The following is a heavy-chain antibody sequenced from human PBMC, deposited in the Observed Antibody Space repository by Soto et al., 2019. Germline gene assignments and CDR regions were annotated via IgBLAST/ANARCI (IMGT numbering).Heavy chain of an antibody. CDR2: IYYSGST. CDR1: GGSISSSSYY. J-gene: IGHJ4*02. Sequence: PSETLSLTCTVSGGSISSSSYYWGWIRQPPGKGLEWIGSIYYSGSTYYNPSLKSRVTISVDTSKNQFSLKLSSVTAADTAVYYCARNPYDYIWGSYRDTIGPFDYWGQGTLVTVSS. V-gene: IGHV4-39*01. CDR3: ARNPYDYIWGSYRDTIGPFDY. D-gene: IGHD3-16*02.